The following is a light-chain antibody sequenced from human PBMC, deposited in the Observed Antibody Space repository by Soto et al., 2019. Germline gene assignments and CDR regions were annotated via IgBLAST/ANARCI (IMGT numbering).Light chain of an antibody. CDR2: DVT. Sequence: QSALTQPRSVSGSPGQSLTISCTGTSSDVGGYNYVSWYQQHPGNVPKLMIYDVTKRPSGVPDRFSGSKSGNTASLTISGLQSEDEADYYCCSHAGSYTYVFGTGTKLTVL. CDR1: SSDVGGYNY. J-gene: IGLJ1*01. V-gene: IGLV2-11*01. CDR3: CSHAGSYTYV.